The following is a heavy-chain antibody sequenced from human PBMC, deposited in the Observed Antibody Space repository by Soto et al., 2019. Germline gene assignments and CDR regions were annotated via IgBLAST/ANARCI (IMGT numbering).Heavy chain of an antibody. D-gene: IGHD3-10*01. Sequence: MRLSCAAAECTSSSYGVHWVRQAPGKGLEWVAVIWYDGSNKYYADSVKGRFTISRDNSKNTLYLQMNSLRAEDTAVYYCARDTSGLGGWFDPWGQGTLVTVSS. CDR2: IWYDGSNK. CDR3: ARDTSGLGGWFDP. J-gene: IGHJ5*02. V-gene: IGHV3-33*01. CDR1: ECTSSSYG.